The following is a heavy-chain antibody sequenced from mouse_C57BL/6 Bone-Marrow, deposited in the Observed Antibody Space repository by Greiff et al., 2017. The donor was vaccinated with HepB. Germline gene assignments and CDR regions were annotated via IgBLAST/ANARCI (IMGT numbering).Heavy chain of an antibody. Sequence: EVQLQESGPELVKPGASVKISCKASGYTFTDYKMNWVKQSNGKSLEWIGVINPNNGTTSYNQKFKGKATLTVDQSSSTAYMQLNSLTSEDSEVYYCARVRSEFADWGKGTLVTVSA. J-gene: IGHJ3*01. CDR1: GYTFTDYK. CDR3: ARVRSEFAD. V-gene: IGHV1-39*01. D-gene: IGHD1-1*01. CDR2: INPNNGTT.